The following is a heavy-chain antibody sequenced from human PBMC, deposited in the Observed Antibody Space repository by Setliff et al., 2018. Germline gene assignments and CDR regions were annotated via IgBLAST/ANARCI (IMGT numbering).Heavy chain of an antibody. Sequence: SVKVSCKASGGTFSSYGISWVRQAPGQGLEWLGGTIPNFGTTNYAQEFQGRVTIITDESTSTAYMELSSLRFEDTAVYYCASAAAADAFGIWGLGTLVTVSS. CDR3: ASAAAADAFGI. J-gene: IGHJ3*02. V-gene: IGHV1-69*05. D-gene: IGHD6-13*01. CDR1: GGTFSSYG. CDR2: TIPNFGTT.